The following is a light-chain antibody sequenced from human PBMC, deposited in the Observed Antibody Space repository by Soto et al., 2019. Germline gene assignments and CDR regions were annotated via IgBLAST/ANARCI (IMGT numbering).Light chain of an antibody. CDR1: SSDVGGSDY. J-gene: IGLJ1*01. CDR3: CSHAGSYTFRV. Sequence: QSALTQPRSVSGSPGQSVTISCTGTSSDVGGSDYVSWFQHYPGKGPKLLIYDVTRRPSGAPDRFSGSKSGNTASLTISGLQVEDEADYYCCSHAGSYTFRVFGTGTKVTVL. CDR2: DVT. V-gene: IGLV2-11*01.